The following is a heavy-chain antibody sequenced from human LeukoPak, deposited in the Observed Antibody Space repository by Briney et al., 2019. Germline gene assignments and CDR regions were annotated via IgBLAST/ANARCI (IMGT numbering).Heavy chain of an antibody. CDR3: ARSPYGDYAYFDY. Sequence: SVKVSCKASGGTFSSYAISWVRQAPGQGLEWMGGIIPIFGTANCAQKFQGRVTITADESTSTAYMELSSLRSEDTAVYYCARSPYGDYAYFDYWGQGTLVTVSS. CDR2: IIPIFGTA. D-gene: IGHD4-17*01. J-gene: IGHJ4*02. CDR1: GGTFSSYA. V-gene: IGHV1-69*13.